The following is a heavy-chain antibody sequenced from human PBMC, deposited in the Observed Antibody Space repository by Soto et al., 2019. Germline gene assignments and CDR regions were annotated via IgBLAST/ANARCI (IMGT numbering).Heavy chain of an antibody. CDR2: ISYDGSNK. Sequence: QVQLVESGGGVVQPGRSLRLSCAASGFTFSSYAMHWVRQAPGKGLEWVAVISYDGSNKYYADSVKGRFTISRDNSKNTRYLQMNSLRAEDTAVYYCARGVGGDGPDYWGQGTLVTVSS. J-gene: IGHJ4*02. CDR3: ARGVGGDGPDY. D-gene: IGHD2-21*02. V-gene: IGHV3-30-3*01. CDR1: GFTFSSYA.